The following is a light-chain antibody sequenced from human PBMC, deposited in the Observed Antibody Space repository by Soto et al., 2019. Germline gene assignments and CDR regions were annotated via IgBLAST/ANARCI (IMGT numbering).Light chain of an antibody. CDR2: GAS. V-gene: IGKV3-20*01. J-gene: IGKJ1*01. CDR3: QQYGSSRT. CDR1: QSVSTSY. Sequence: EIVLTQSPGTLSLSPGERATLSCSASQSVSTSYLAWYQQKPGQAPRLLVYGASSRATGIPDRFSGSGSGTDFTLTISRLEPEDFAVYYCQQYGSSRTFGQGTNV.